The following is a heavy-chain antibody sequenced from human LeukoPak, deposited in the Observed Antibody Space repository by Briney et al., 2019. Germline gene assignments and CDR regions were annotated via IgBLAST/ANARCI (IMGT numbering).Heavy chain of an antibody. CDR1: GYTFTDYY. D-gene: IGHD6-13*01. Sequence: ASVKVSCKASGYTFTDYYIHWVRQAPGQGLEWMGWINPNSGDTNYAQKFQGRVTMTRDTSISTGYMELSRLRSDDTAVYYCARELAAAGDWGQGTLVTVSS. CDR3: ARELAAAGD. CDR2: INPNSGDT. V-gene: IGHV1-2*02. J-gene: IGHJ4*02.